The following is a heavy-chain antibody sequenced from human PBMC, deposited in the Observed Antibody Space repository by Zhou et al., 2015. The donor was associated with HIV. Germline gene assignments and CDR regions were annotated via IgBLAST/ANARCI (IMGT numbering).Heavy chain of an antibody. CDR3: ARDHVGSYSSSYAFDI. CDR1: GGTFSSYA. CDR2: IIPIFGTA. V-gene: IGHV1-69*01. D-gene: IGHD6-6*01. Sequence: QVQLVQSGAEVKKPGSSVKVSCKASGGTFSSYAISWVRQAPGQGLEWMGGIIPIFGTANYAQKFQGRVTITADESTSTAYMELSSLRSENTAVYYCARDHVGSYSSSYAFDIWGQGTMVTVSS. J-gene: IGHJ3*02.